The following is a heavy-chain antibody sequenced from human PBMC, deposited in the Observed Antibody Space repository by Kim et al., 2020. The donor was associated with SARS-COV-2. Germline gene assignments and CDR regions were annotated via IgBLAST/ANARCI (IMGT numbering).Heavy chain of an antibody. Sequence: SETLSLTCTVSTGSISTNYWNWIRQPPGKGLEWDGYIDYIWSTNYNPTLKSRGTMLIDRYKNQYSLTLTSVTATDTAAYYCASGGKRLSWAYYFDYWGQG. J-gene: IGHJ4*02. CDR3: ASGGKRLSWAYYFDY. D-gene: IGHD6-25*01. V-gene: IGHV4-59*13. CDR2: IDYIWST. CDR1: TGSISTNY.